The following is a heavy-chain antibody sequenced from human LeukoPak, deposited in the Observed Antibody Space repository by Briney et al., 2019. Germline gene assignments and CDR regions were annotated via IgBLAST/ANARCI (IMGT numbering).Heavy chain of an antibody. J-gene: IGHJ5*02. CDR3: ASDHLQYSEGNWFGP. V-gene: IGHV1-69*05. Sequence: SVKVSCKASGGTFSSYAISWVRQAPGQGLEWMGRIIPIFGTANYAQKFQGRVMITTDESTSTAYMELSSLRSEDTAVYYCASDHLQYSEGNWFGPWGQGTLVTVSS. CDR1: GGTFSSYA. CDR2: IIPIFGTA. D-gene: IGHD5-24*01.